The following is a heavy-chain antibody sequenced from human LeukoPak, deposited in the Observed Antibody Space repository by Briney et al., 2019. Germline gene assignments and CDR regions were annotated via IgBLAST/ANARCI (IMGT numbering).Heavy chain of an antibody. CDR1: GFTFSSYT. J-gene: IGHJ3*02. Sequence: PGGSLRLSCAASGFTFSSYTMNWVRQAPGKGLEWVSSISSSSSYIYYADSVKGRFTISRDNAKNSLYLQMNSLRAEDTALYYCARDSGYNVNDHDVNAFDIWGQGTMVTISS. D-gene: IGHD5-24*01. CDR2: ISSSSSYI. CDR3: ARDSGYNVNDHDVNAFDI. V-gene: IGHV3-21*04.